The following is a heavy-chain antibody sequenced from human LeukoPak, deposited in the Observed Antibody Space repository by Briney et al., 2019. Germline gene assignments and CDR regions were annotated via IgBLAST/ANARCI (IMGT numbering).Heavy chain of an antibody. J-gene: IGHJ6*02. CDR1: GYSFTSYW. V-gene: IGHV5-51*01. CDR2: IYPGDSDT. D-gene: IGHD3-3*01. Sequence: GESLKISCKGSGYSFTSYWIGWVRQMPGKGLEWMGIIYPGDSDTRYSPSFQGQVTISADKSISTAYLQWSSLKASDTAMYYCARQIKPYYDFWSGYYSGYYYYGMDVWGQGTTVIVSS. CDR3: ARQIKPYYDFWSGYYSGYYYYGMDV.